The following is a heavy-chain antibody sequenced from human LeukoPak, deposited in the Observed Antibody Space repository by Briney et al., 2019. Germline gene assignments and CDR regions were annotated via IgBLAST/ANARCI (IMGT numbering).Heavy chain of an antibody. J-gene: IGHJ3*02. CDR2: IYTSGST. V-gene: IGHV4-4*07. CDR1: GGSISSYY. Sequence: PSETLSLTCTVSGGSISSYYWSWIRQPAGKGLEWIGRIYTSGSTNYNPSLKSRVTISVDTSKNQFSLKLSSVTAADTAVYYCASAGAEGYSYGPKANYAFDIWGQGTMVTVSS. CDR3: ASAGAEGYSYGPKANYAFDI. D-gene: IGHD5-18*01.